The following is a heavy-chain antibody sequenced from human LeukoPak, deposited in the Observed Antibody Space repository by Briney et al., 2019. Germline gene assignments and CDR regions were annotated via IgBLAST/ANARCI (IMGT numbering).Heavy chain of an antibody. CDR1: GFSFSIFA. J-gene: IGHJ3*02. CDR3: ARVILLTDAFDI. CDR2: ISYDGSNK. D-gene: IGHD2/OR15-2a*01. V-gene: IGHV3-30-3*01. Sequence: GGSLRLSCAASGFSFSIFAMNWVRQAPGKGLEWVAVISYDGSNKYYADSVKGRFTISRDNSKNTLYLQMNSLRAEDTAVYYCARVILLTDAFDIWGQGTMVTVSS.